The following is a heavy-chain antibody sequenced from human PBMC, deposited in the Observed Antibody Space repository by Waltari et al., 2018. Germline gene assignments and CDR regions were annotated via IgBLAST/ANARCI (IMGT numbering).Heavy chain of an antibody. CDR2: VRTTVKT. CDR3: ARDRGRGLYLDT. V-gene: IGHV4-4*02. J-gene: IGHJ5*02. D-gene: IGHD2-15*01. Sequence: QLQLQQSGPGLVTPSDSLSLTCAVPRDFMARPHWWSWVRQTPGKGLEWIGQVRTTVKTNYNPSLDSRVTISIDTSTSRFSLTLASVSAADTAVYFCARDRGRGLYLDTWGQGILVTVSP. CDR1: RDFMARPHW.